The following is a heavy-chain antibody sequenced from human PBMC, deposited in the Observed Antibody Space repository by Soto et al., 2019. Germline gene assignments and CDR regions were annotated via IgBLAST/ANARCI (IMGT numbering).Heavy chain of an antibody. V-gene: IGHV3-23*01. D-gene: IGHD5-12*01. CDR3: AKGSIEYSASVDN. Sequence: DVQLLESGGGLVQPGGSLRLSCAASGFSFSSYAMVWVRQAPGKGLEWVAVISARGGSSYFADSVKGRFTLSIDNSKNVLSLEMNSLRAEDTAIYFCAKGSIEYSASVDNWGQGTLVVVSS. CDR1: GFSFSSYA. CDR2: ISARGGSS. J-gene: IGHJ4*02.